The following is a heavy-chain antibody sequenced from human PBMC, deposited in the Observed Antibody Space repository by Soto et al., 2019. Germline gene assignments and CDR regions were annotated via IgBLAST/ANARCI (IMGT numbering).Heavy chain of an antibody. CDR2: ISGYNDNT. D-gene: IGHD6-13*01. Sequence: QVRLIQSGPEVRKPGASVRVSCKASGYIFTNFGISWVRQAPGQGLEWMGWISGYNDNTHYAQKLQGRVSMTTDTSTGTAYMDLRSLRSDDTAIYYCVRDSSSWFYYYYGMDVWGQGTTVTVSS. CDR3: VRDSSSWFYYYYGMDV. J-gene: IGHJ6*02. CDR1: GYIFTNFG. V-gene: IGHV1-18*01.